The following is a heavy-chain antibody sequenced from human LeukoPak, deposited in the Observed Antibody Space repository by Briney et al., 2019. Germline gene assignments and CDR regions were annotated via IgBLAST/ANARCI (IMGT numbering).Heavy chain of an antibody. CDR3: ARDHALFDY. V-gene: IGHV3-33*01. J-gene: IGHJ4*02. CDR2: IWYDGSNK. CDR1: GFTFSSYG. Sequence: GRSLRLSCAASGFTFSSYGMHWVRQAPGKGLEWVAVIWYDGSNKYYADSVKGRFTISRDNSKNTLYPQMNSLRAEDTAVYYCARDHALFDYWGQGTLVTVSS.